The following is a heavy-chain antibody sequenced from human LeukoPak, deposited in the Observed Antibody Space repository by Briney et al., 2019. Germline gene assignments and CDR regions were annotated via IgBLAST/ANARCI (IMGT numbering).Heavy chain of an antibody. D-gene: IGHD2/OR15-2a*01. CDR1: GGSISSSSYY. CDR2: IYYSGST. CDR3: ARDHITVHWFDP. J-gene: IGHJ5*02. V-gene: IGHV4-39*07. Sequence: SETLSLTCTVSGGSISSSSYYWGWIRQPPGKGLEWIGSIYYSGSTYYNPSLKSRVTISVDTSKNQFSLKLSSVTAEDTAVYYCARDHITVHWFDPWGQGTLVTVSS.